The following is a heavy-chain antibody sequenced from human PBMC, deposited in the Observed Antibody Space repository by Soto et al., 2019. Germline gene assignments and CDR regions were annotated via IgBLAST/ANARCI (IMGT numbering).Heavy chain of an antibody. CDR1: GGSMSSYY. V-gene: IGHV4-59*08. CDR2: IYYSGST. CDR3: ARQGRGSSLTADY. D-gene: IGHD3-10*01. J-gene: IGHJ4*02. Sequence: QVQLQESGPGLVKPSETLSLTCTVSGGSMSSYYWNWIRQPPGKGLEWIGYIYYSGSTNYNPSLKRRVPILIDPSKNQFSLNPSTVTAADTAVYYCARQGRGSSLTADYWGQGTLVTVSS.